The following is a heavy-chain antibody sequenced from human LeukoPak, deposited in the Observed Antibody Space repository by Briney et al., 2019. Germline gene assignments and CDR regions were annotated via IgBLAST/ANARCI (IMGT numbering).Heavy chain of an antibody. V-gene: IGHV4-30-2*01. CDR3: ATTTYYDFWSGYPGYYFDY. CDR1: GGSISSGGYY. J-gene: IGHJ4*02. Sequence: SETLSLTCTVSGGSISSGGYYWSWIRQPPGKGLEWIGYIYHSGSTYYNPSLKSRVTISVDRSKNQFSLKLSSVTAADTAVYYCATTTYYDFWSGYPGYYFDYWGQGTLVTVSS. D-gene: IGHD3-3*01. CDR2: IYHSGST.